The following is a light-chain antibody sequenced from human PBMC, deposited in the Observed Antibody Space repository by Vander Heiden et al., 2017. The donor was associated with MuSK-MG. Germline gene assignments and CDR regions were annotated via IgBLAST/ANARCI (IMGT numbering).Light chain of an antibody. CDR3: SSYPSSSTVV. J-gene: IGLJ2*01. CDR1: SSDVGGYNY. CDR2: DVS. V-gene: IGLV2-14*04. Sequence: TISCTGTSSDVGGYNYVSWYQQHPGKAPKLMIYDVSDRPSGVSNRFSGSKSGNTASLTISGLQAEDEADYYCSSYPSSSTVVLGGGTKLTVL.